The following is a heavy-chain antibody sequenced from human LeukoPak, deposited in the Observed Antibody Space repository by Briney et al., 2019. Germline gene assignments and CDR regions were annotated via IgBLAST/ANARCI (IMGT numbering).Heavy chain of an antibody. V-gene: IGHV3-74*01. CDR1: GFTFSSYW. J-gene: IGHJ4*02. CDR2: INTDGSST. Sequence: GGSLRLSCAASGFTFSSYWMHWVRLAPGKGLGWVSRINTDGSSTTYADSVKGRFTISRDNAKNTLYLQINRLRAEDTAVYYCAKSYCRRGRCYPYYFDYWGQGTLVNVSS. CDR3: AKSYCRRGRCYPYYFDY. D-gene: IGHD2-15*01.